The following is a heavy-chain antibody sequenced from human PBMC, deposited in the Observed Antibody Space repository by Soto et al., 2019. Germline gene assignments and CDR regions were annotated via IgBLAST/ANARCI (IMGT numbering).Heavy chain of an antibody. CDR1: GGSINSGGYY. D-gene: IGHD3-22*01. CDR2: IYYTGST. J-gene: IGHJ6*02. Sequence: SETLSLTCTVSGGSINSGGYYWSWIRQLPGKGLEWIGYIYYTGSTYYNPSLKSRITISVDTSANQFSLKLSSVTAADTAIYFCARVFKTMSFYYGMDVWGQGTAVTVSS. V-gene: IGHV4-31*03. CDR3: ARVFKTMSFYYGMDV.